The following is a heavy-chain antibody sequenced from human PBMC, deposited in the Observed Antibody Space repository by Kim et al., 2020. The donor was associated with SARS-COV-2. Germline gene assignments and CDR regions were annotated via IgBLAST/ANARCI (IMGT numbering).Heavy chain of an antibody. D-gene: IGHD6-19*01. Sequence: SVKVSCKASGGTFSSYAISWVRQAPGQGLEWMGAIIPIFGTANYAQKFQGRVTITADESTSTAYIELRRLRSEHTAVYYCARAQSSGWFYFDYWGQGTL. CDR3: ARAQSSGWFYFDY. V-gene: IGHV1-69*13. CDR2: IIPIFGTA. J-gene: IGHJ4*02. CDR1: GGTFSSYA.